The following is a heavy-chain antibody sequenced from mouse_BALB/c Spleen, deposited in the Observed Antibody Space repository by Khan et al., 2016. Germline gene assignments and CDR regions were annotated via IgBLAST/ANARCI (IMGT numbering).Heavy chain of an antibody. V-gene: IGHV2-6-7*01. CDR3: ALGAY. D-gene: IGHD3-1*01. CDR2: IWGDGST. Sequence: VQLQESGPGLVAPSQSLSITCTVSGFSLTGYGVNWVRQPPGKGLEWLGMIWGDGSTDYNSALKSRLSISKDKSKSQVFIQMNSLQTDDTARYYCALGAYWGQGTLVTVSS. J-gene: IGHJ3*01. CDR1: GFSLTGYG.